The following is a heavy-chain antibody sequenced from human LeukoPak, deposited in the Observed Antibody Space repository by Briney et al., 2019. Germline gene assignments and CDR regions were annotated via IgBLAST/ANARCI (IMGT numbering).Heavy chain of an antibody. CDR1: GGSINTYY. J-gene: IGHJ4*02. V-gene: IGHV4-59*01. Sequence: PSETLSLTCTVSGGSINTYYWSWIRQPPGKGLEWIGYIYYSGSTNYNPPLKSRVTISVATSKNQFSLKLSSVTPADTAVYYCARDRDGYTFGYWGQGTLVTVSS. CDR2: IYYSGST. CDR3: ARDRDGYTFGY. D-gene: IGHD5-24*01.